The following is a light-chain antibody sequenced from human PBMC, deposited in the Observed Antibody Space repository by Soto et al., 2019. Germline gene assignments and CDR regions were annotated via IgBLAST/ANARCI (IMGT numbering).Light chain of an antibody. V-gene: IGLV2-14*03. CDR1: TNDVGGYDY. CDR2: DVR. Sequence: HSALSQPASVSGSPGQAITISCTGSTNDVGGYDYVSWYQQHPGRAPKLMIFDVRSRPSGVSNRFSGSKSGNTASLTISGLQTEDEADYYCSSFTSRNVVIFGGGTKLTVL. CDR3: SSFTSRNVVI. J-gene: IGLJ2*01.